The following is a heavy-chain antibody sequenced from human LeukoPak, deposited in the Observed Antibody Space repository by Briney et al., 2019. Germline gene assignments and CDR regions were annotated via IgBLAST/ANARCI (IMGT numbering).Heavy chain of an antibody. V-gene: IGHV1-69*13. CDR2: IIPIFGTA. CDR1: GGTFSSYA. D-gene: IGHD5-18*01. J-gene: IGHJ3*02. Sequence: ASVTVSCKASGGTFSSYAISWVRQAPGQGLEWMGGIIPIFGTANYAQKFQGRVTITADESTSTAYMELSSLRSEDTAVYYCAGRSPAMVPHAFDIWGQGTMVAVSS. CDR3: AGRSPAMVPHAFDI.